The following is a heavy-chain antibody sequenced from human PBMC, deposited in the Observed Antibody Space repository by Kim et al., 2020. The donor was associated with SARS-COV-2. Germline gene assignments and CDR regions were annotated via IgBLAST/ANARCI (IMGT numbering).Heavy chain of an antibody. Sequence: ASVKVSCKASGYTFTSYAMNWVRQAPGQGLEWMGWINTNTGNPTYAQGFTGRFVFSLDTSVSTAYLQISSLKAEDTAVYYCASLYYYDSSGYDYYFDYWDQGTLVTVSS. CDR1: GYTFTSYA. V-gene: IGHV7-4-1*02. J-gene: IGHJ4*02. CDR2: INTNTGNP. D-gene: IGHD3-22*01. CDR3: ASLYYYDSSGYDYYFDY.